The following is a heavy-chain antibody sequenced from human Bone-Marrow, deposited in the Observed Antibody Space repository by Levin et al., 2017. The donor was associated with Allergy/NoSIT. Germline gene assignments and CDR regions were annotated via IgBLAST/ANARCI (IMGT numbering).Heavy chain of an antibody. D-gene: IGHD3-9*01. CDR3: ARDPATILSGYYPTLYYFDY. CDR2: IILMSGTT. Sequence: SVKVSCKASGGILSSYALSWVRQAPGQGLEWMGVIILMSGTTKYAQKFQGRVTLTADESTSTAYMELSSLRPEDTALYYCARDPATILSGYYPTLYYFDYWGQGTLVAVSS. V-gene: IGHV1-69*13. J-gene: IGHJ4*02. CDR1: GGILSSYA.